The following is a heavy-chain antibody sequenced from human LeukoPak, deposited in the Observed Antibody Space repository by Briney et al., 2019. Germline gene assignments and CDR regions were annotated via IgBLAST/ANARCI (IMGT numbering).Heavy chain of an antibody. CDR3: ARLWSTDCSGGSCPHQPNY. J-gene: IGHJ4*02. D-gene: IGHD2-15*01. V-gene: IGHV4-59*08. Sequence: SETLSLTCTVSGGSISSYYWSWIRQPPGKGLEWIGYIYFSGSTSYNPSLKSRVTISVDTSKNQFSLKLSSVIAANTAVYYCARLWSTDCSGGSCPHQPNYWGQGTLVTVSS. CDR1: GGSISSYY. CDR2: IYFSGST.